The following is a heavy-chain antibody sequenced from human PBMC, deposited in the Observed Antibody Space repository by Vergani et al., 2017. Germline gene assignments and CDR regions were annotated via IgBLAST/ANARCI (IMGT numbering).Heavy chain of an antibody. Sequence: QVQLVESGGGVVQPGRSLRLSCAASRFTFSSYGMHWVRQAPGKGLEWVAVVSYDGTKKYYADSVKGRFTISRDNSKNTLYLQMNSLRAEDTAVYYCAREDKDVDYWGQGTLVTVSS. CDR3: AREDKDVDY. CDR1: RFTFSSYG. J-gene: IGHJ4*02. CDR2: VSYDGTKK. V-gene: IGHV3-30*03.